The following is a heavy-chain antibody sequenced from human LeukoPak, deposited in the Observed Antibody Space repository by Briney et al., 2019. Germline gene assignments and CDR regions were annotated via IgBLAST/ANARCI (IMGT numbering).Heavy chain of an antibody. Sequence: ASVKVSCKASGYTFTSCDINWVRQATGQGLEWMGWMNPNSGNTGYGQSFQGRITMTRDISIGTAYMELSNLTSEDTAIYYCTRGSSGRRDNWGQGTLVTVSA. J-gene: IGHJ4*02. CDR2: MNPNSGNT. CDR1: GYTFTSCD. V-gene: IGHV1-8*01. D-gene: IGHD6-19*01. CDR3: TRGSSGRRDN.